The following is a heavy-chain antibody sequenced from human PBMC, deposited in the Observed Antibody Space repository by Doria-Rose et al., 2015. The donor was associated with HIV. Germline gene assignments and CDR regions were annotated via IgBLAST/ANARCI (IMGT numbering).Heavy chain of an antibody. Sequence: QVQLQQWGAGLLKPSETLSLTCAAYGGSFSGYYWTWIRQSPGKGLEWIGEINHGGSTNYTPSLKSRVTIPLDMSKNQFSRKGTSVTAADTAVYYCARGPSDFGDYVAFQHWGQGTLVTVSS. J-gene: IGHJ1*01. D-gene: IGHD4-17*01. CDR3: ARGPSDFGDYVAFQH. CDR2: INHGGST. V-gene: IGHV4-34*01. CDR1: GGSFSGYY.